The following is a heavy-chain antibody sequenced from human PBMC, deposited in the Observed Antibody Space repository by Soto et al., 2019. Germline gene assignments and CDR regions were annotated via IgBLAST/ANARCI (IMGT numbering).Heavy chain of an antibody. Sequence: PSETLSLTCAVSGGSISSGGYSWSWIRQPPGKGLEWIGYIYHSGSTYYNPSLKSRVTISVDRSKNRFSLKLSSVTAAATAAYYFTRVFNTMIVVGWGDAFDMCSQGTRVTVSS. D-gene: IGHD3-22*01. CDR2: IYHSGST. CDR1: GGSISSGGYS. V-gene: IGHV4-30-2*01. J-gene: IGHJ3*02. CDR3: TRVFNTMIVVGWGDAFDM.